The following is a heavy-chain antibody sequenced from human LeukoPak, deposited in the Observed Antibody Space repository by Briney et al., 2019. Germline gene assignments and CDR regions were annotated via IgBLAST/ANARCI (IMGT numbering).Heavy chain of an antibody. D-gene: IGHD3-22*01. CDR1: GYTFTGYY. CDR3: ARGSINYNSGGYYDNPPLDY. J-gene: IGHJ4*02. Sequence: ASVKVSCKASGYTFTGYYMNWVRQAPGQGLEWMGRINPSGGSTNYAQKFQGRVTVTRDTSTSTVYMELSSLRSEDTAVYYCARGSINYNSGGYYDNPPLDYWGQGTLVTVSS. V-gene: IGHV1-46*01. CDR2: INPSGGST.